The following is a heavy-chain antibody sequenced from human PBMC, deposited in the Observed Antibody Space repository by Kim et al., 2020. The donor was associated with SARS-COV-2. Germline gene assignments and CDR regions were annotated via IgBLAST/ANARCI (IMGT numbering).Heavy chain of an antibody. J-gene: IGHJ4*02. D-gene: IGHD3-10*01. Sequence: SETLSLTCTVSGGSISSGGYYWSWIRQHPGKGLEWIGYIYYSGSTYYNPSLKSRVTISVDTSKNQFSLKLSSVTAADTAVYYCARAIVRGVPFDYWGQGTLVTVSS. CDR1: GGSISSGGYY. CDR2: IYYSGST. V-gene: IGHV4-31*03. CDR3: ARAIVRGVPFDY.